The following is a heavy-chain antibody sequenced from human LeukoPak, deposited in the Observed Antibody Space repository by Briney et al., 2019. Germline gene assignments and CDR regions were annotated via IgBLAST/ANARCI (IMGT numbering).Heavy chain of an antibody. CDR2: IYYSGST. D-gene: IGHD3-16*01. Sequence: SGTLSLTCAVSGGSISSSTYYWGWIRRPPGKGLEWIGSIYYSGSTYYNPSLKSRVTVSVDTSKNQFSLNLSSVTAADTAVYYCVRGSTLRHYQYWGQGTLVTVSS. V-gene: IGHV4-39*01. CDR1: GGSISSSTYY. CDR3: VRGSTLRHYQY. J-gene: IGHJ4*02.